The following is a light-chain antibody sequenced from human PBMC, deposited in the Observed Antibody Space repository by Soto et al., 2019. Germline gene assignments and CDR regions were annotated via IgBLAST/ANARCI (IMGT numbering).Light chain of an antibody. CDR3: QEYDSYSAT. CDR2: DAS. CDR1: QSVSNS. V-gene: IGKV1-5*01. Sequence: DIQMTQSPSTLSPSVGDTVTIACRASQSVSNSLAWYQQKPGKAPDLLIYDASTLESGVPSRFSGSGSGTEFTLTISSLQPDDFATYYCQEYDSYSATFGQGTKLEV. J-gene: IGKJ2*01.